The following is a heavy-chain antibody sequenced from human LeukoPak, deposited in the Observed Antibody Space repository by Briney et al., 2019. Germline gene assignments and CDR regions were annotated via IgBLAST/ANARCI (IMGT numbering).Heavy chain of an antibody. CDR1: GGSISSGGYS. D-gene: IGHD2-21*01. J-gene: IGHJ4*02. CDR3: ASSRSKVLLY. V-gene: IGHV4-30-2*01. CDR2: IYHSGST. Sequence: PSQTLSLTCAVSGGSISSGGYSWSWIRQPPGKGLEWIGYIYHSGSTYYNPSLKSRVTISVDRSRNQFSLKLSSVTAAGTAVYYCASSRSKVLLYWGQGTLVTVSS.